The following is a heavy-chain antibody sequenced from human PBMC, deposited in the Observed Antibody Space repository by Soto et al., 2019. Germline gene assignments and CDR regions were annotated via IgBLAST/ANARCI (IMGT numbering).Heavy chain of an antibody. V-gene: IGHV3-49*04. Sequence: WSLRLSCTASGFTFGDYAMSWVRQAPGKGLEWVGFIRSKAYGGTTEYAASVKGRFTISRDDSKSIAYLQMNSLKTEDTAVYYCTRDQMAAITRHHYYYYYGMDVWGQGTKVTVSS. J-gene: IGHJ6*02. CDR1: GFTFGDYA. CDR3: TRDQMAAITRHHYYYYYGMDV. CDR2: IRSKAYGGTT. D-gene: IGHD2-2*02.